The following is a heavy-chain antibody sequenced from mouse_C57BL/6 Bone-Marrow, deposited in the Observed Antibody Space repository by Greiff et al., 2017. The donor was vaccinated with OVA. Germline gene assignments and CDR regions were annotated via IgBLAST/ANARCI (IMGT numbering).Heavy chain of an antibody. V-gene: IGHV5-9-1*02. CDR3: TRDRVTRESMDY. Sequence: EVKLVESGEGLVKPGGSLKLSCAASGFTFSSYAMSWVRQTPEKRLEWVAYISSGGDYIYYADTVKGRFTISRDNARNTLYLQMSSLKSEDTAMYYCTRDRVTRESMDYWGQGTSVTVSS. J-gene: IGHJ4*01. CDR2: ISSGGDYI. D-gene: IGHD3-1*01. CDR1: GFTFSSYA.